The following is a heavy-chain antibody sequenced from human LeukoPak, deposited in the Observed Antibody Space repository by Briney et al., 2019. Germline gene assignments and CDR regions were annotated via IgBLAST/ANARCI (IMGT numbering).Heavy chain of an antibody. D-gene: IGHD3-10*01. Sequence: SETLSLTCVVYGGSFSSYYWSWIRQSPGKGLEWMGEINHRGSTNYNPSLKRRVTISLDTSKNQFSLKLSSVTAADTAVYYCVASLFRVKVVRGPTTFDYWGQGTLVTVSS. J-gene: IGHJ4*02. V-gene: IGHV4-34*01. CDR2: INHRGST. CDR3: VASLFRVKVVRGPTTFDY. CDR1: GGSFSSYY.